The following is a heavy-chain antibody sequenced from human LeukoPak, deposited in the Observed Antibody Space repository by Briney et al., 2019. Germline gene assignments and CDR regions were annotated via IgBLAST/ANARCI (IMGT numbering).Heavy chain of an antibody. V-gene: IGHV1-18*03. D-gene: IGHD3-22*01. CDR2: ISAYNGNT. CDR3: ARSENYYDSSGYYLLRH. J-gene: IGHJ1*01. CDR1: GYTFTSYG. Sequence: ASVKVSCKASGYTFTSYGISWVRQAPGQGLEWMGWISAYNGNTNYAQKLQGRVTMTTDTSTSTAYMELRSLGSDDMAVYYCARSENYYDSSGYYLLRHWGQGTLVTVSS.